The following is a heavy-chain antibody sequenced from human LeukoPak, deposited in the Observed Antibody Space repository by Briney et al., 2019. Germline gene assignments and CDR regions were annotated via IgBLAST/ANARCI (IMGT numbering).Heavy chain of an antibody. D-gene: IGHD7-27*01. Sequence: SETLSLTCAVYGGSFSRYYWSWIRQPPGKGLEWIGEIIPRGSASYNPSLKSRITISIDTSKNQFSLKLNSVTAADTAAYYCARHLTGERAFDVWGQGTVVTVSS. V-gene: IGHV4-34*12. J-gene: IGHJ3*01. CDR1: GGSFSRYY. CDR3: ARHLTGERAFDV. CDR2: IIPRGSA.